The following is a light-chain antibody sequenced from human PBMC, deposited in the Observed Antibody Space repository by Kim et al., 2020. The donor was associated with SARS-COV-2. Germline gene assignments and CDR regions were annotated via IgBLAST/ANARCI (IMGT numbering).Light chain of an antibody. Sequence: VPPGETAPPSCRARQSVRSYLAWYQQQPRQAPLLLIHGASSSATGIPARFSGSGSGTEFTLTISRLQSEDFAVYSCQQYNNWPHTFGQGTKLEIK. CDR1: QSVRSY. J-gene: IGKJ2*01. CDR2: GAS. V-gene: IGKV3-15*01. CDR3: QQYNNWPHT.